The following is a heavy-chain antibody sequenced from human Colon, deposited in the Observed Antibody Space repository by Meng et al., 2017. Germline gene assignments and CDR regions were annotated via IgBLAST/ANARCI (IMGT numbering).Heavy chain of an antibody. V-gene: IGHV3-30*04. CDR3: AKDQVVGGTLGLIDY. CDR2: ISSDGSRK. CDR1: GFTFSADA. D-gene: IGHD1-26*01. J-gene: IGHJ4*02. Sequence: GGSLRLSCAASGFTFSADAMQWVRQAPGKGLEWVAIISSDGSRKFYADSVTGRFTISRDNSKNTLYLQMDSLRTEDTALYYCAKDQVVGGTLGLIDYWGQGTLVTVSS.